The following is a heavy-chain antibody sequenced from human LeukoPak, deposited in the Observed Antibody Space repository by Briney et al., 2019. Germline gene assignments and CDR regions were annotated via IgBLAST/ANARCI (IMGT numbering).Heavy chain of an antibody. CDR2: IIPILGIA. CDR3: ARGYSRSIVGATAQLFDY. V-gene: IGHV1-69*04. Sequence: GSSVKVSCKASGGTFSSYAISWVRQAPGQGLEWMGRIIPILGIANYAQKLQGRVTITADKSTSTAYMELSSLRSEDTAVYYCARGYSRSIVGATAQLFDYWGQGTLVTVSS. D-gene: IGHD1-26*01. J-gene: IGHJ4*02. CDR1: GGTFSSYA.